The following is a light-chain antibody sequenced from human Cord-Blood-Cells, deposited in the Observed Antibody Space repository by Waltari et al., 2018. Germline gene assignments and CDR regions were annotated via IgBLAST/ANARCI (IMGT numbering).Light chain of an antibody. V-gene: IGKV1-39*01. J-gene: IGKJ2*01. CDR3: QQSYSTPRT. Sequence: DIQMTQSPSSLSASVGYRVPITCRASQSSSSYLNWYQQKPGKAPKLLIYAASSLQSGVPSRFSGSGSGTDFTLTISSLQPEDFATYYCQQSYSTPRTFGQGTKLEIK. CDR2: AAS. CDR1: QSSSSY.